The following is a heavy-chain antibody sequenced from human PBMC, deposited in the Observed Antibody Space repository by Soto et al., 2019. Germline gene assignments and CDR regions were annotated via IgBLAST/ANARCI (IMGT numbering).Heavy chain of an antibody. Sequence: GGSLRLSCAASGFTFSSYGMHWVRQAPGKGLEWVAVISYDGSNKYYADSVKGRFTISRDNSKNTLYLQMNSLRAEDTAVYYCAKDRLPQTLSGSSYYFDYWGQGTLVTVSS. CDR2: ISYDGSNK. J-gene: IGHJ4*02. V-gene: IGHV3-30*18. CDR1: GFTFSSYG. CDR3: AKDRLPQTLSGSSYYFDY. D-gene: IGHD1-26*01.